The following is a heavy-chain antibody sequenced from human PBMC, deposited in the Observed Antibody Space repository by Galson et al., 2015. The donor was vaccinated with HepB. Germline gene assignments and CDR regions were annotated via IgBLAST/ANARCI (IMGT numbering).Heavy chain of an antibody. V-gene: IGHV1-18*04. J-gene: IGHJ4*02. Sequence: SVKVSCKASGYTFTNYGISWVRQAPGQGLEWMGWIGAYNGKTYYAQNFQDRVTMTTDTSTSTAYLELRRLRSDDTAVYYCARDAPRLYDSSGYYFDYWGQGTLVTVSS. D-gene: IGHD3-22*01. CDR2: IGAYNGKT. CDR1: GYTFTNYG. CDR3: ARDAPRLYDSSGYYFDY.